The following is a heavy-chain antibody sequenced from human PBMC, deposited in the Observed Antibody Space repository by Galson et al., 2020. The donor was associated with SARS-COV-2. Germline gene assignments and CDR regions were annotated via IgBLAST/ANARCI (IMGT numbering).Heavy chain of an antibody. D-gene: IGHD3-10*01. CDR1: GYTFTSYG. Sequence: ASVKVSCKASGYTFTSYGISWVRQAPGQGLEWMGWISAYNGNTNYAQKLQGRVTMTTDTSTSTAYMELRSLRSDDTAVYYCARLDGLLWFGESWGGSWFDPWGQGTLVTVSS. CDR3: ARLDGLLWFGESWGGSWFDP. J-gene: IGHJ5*02. CDR2: ISAYNGNT. V-gene: IGHV1-18*04.